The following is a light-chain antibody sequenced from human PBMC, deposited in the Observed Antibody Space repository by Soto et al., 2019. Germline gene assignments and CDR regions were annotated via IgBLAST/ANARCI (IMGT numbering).Light chain of an antibody. CDR1: QSVSSY. CDR2: DAS. Sequence: EIVLTQSPATLSLSPGERATLSFRASQSVSSYLAWYQQKPGQAPRLLIYDASNGATGIPARVSASGSGTDLTLTISSLEPEDFAVYYCQQRSNWGHTFGGGTKVEIK. V-gene: IGKV3-11*01. CDR3: QQRSNWGHT. J-gene: IGKJ4*01.